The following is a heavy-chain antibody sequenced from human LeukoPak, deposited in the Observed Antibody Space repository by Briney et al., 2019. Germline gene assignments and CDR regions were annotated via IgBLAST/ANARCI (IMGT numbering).Heavy chain of an antibody. CDR3: ASDQGGTGSWYEGVGY. CDR1: GFSFDDYG. D-gene: IGHD6-13*01. V-gene: IGHV3-20*04. CDR2: SNWNGGRT. J-gene: IGHJ4*02. Sequence: GGSLSLSCAASGFSFDDYGMSWVRLAPGKGLELVSGSNWNGGRTGYVDSVKGGFTISRDNAKNSLYLQMNSLRGEETALYYSASDQGGTGSWYEGVGYWGQGTLVTVSS.